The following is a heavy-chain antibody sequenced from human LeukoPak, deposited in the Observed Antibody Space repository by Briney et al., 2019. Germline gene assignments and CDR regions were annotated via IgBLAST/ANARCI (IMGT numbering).Heavy chain of an antibody. Sequence: SETLSLTCTVSGGSISSGDYYCSWIRQPPGKGLEWIGYIYYSGSTYYNPSLRSRVTVSVDTSKNQFSLKLSSVTAADTAVYYCARGPGSDSSGRRFDPWGQGTLLTVSS. CDR1: GGSISSGDYY. CDR2: IYYSGST. CDR3: ARGPGSDSSGRRFDP. D-gene: IGHD3-22*01. V-gene: IGHV4-30-4*08. J-gene: IGHJ5*02.